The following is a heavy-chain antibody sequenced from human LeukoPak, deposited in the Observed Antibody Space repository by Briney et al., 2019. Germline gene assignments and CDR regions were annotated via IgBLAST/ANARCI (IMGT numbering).Heavy chain of an antibody. CDR3: ARASSESIAARPYWFDP. CDR2: IIPIFGTA. J-gene: IGHJ5*02. D-gene: IGHD6-6*01. Sequence: SVKVSCKASVGTFSSYAISWVRQAPGQGLEWMGGIIPIFGTANYAQKFQGRVTITTDESTSTAYMELSSLRSEDTAVYYCARASSESIAARPYWFDPWGQGTLVTVSS. CDR1: VGTFSSYA. V-gene: IGHV1-69*05.